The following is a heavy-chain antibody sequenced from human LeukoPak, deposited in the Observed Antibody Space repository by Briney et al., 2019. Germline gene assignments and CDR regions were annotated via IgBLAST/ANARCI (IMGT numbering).Heavy chain of an antibody. V-gene: IGHV3-53*01. CDR2: IYSGGTT. CDR3: ARFEWLDP. CDR1: GFTVSSNY. J-gene: IGHJ5*02. Sequence: GGSLRLSCAASGFTVSSNYMSWVRQAPGKGLEWVSVIYSGGTTYYADSVKGRFTISRDNSKNTLYLQMNNLRAEDTAVYYCARFEWLDPWGQGTLVTVSS. D-gene: IGHD3-9*01.